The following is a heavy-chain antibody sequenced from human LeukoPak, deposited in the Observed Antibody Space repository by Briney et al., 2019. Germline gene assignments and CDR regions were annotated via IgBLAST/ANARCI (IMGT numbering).Heavy chain of an antibody. J-gene: IGHJ4*02. CDR3: ARGPPNWGMVGY. Sequence: ASVKVSCKASGYTFTSFDFNWVRQATGQGLEWMGWMKSNNGHTGYAQKFQGRVTMTRDTSISTAYMELSSLTFEDTAVYYCARGPPNWGMVGYWGQGTLVTVSS. V-gene: IGHV1-8*01. CDR1: GYTFTSFD. CDR2: MKSNNGHT. D-gene: IGHD7-27*01.